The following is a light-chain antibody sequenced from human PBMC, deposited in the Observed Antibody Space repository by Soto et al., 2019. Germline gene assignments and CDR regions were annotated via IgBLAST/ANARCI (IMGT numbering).Light chain of an antibody. CDR1: KSITTH. Sequence: DIQMTQSPSPLSASLGDKVPITCRTRKSITTHLNWYQQRPGKAPKLLIYAASTLQSGVPSRFSGSGSGTDFTLTITSLQPEDSATYYCQQSFSTLPFTFGPGTKVDIK. CDR2: AAS. V-gene: IGKV1-39*01. CDR3: QQSFSTLPFT. J-gene: IGKJ3*01.